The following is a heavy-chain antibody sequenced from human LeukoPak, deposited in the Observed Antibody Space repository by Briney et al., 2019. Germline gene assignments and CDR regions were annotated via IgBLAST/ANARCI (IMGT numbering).Heavy chain of an antibody. V-gene: IGHV4-31*03. CDR2: IYCSGST. D-gene: IGHD3-16*02. Sequence: SVTLSLTCTVSGGSISSGGYYWSWIRQHPGKGLEWIGFIYCSGSTYYNPSLKSRVTFSVDTSKNQFSLKLSSVNAADTAVYYCARAVYDYVWGSYRSDYWGQGTLVTVSS. CDR3: ARAVYDYVWGSYRSDY. J-gene: IGHJ4*02. CDR1: GGSISSGGYY.